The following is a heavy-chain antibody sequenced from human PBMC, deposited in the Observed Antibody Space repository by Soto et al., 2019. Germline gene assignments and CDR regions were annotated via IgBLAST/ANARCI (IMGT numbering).Heavy chain of an antibody. CDR3: TTVFTMIAAAGTLVTHDY. CDR2: IKSKIDGGTT. CDR1: GFTFSNAW. V-gene: IGHV3-15*01. J-gene: IGHJ4*02. Sequence: GGSLRLSCAASGFTFSNAWMSWVRQAPGKGLEWVGRIKSKIDGGTTDYAAPVKGRFTISRDDSKNTLYLQMNSLKTEDTAVYYCTTVFTMIAAAGTLVTHDYWGQGTLVTVSS. D-gene: IGHD6-13*01.